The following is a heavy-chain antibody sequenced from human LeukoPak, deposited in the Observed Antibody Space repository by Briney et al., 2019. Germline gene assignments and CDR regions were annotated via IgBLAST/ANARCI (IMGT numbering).Heavy chain of an antibody. CDR2: IKQDGSEK. CDR1: GFTFSSYW. J-gene: IGHJ4*02. D-gene: IGHD6-6*01. Sequence: GGSLRLSCAASGFTFSSYWMSWVRQAPGKGLERVANIKQDGSEKNYVDSVKGRFTISRDNAKKSLYLQMNSLRAEDSAVYYCARMGSSSSAYWGQGTLVTVSS. V-gene: IGHV3-7*01. CDR3: ARMGSSSSAY.